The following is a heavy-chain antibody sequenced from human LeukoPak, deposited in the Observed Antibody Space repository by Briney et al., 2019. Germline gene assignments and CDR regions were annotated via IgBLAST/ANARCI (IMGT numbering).Heavy chain of an antibody. Sequence: GGSLRLSCAASGFTVSSNYMSWVRQAPGKGLEWVSVIYSGGSTYYADSVKGRFTISRDNSKNTVYLQMNSLRAEDTGVYYCARDRLEAVTDDDYFDYWGQGTLVTVSS. J-gene: IGHJ4*02. D-gene: IGHD2-21*02. V-gene: IGHV3-66*01. CDR2: IYSGGST. CDR3: ARDRLEAVTDDDYFDY. CDR1: GFTVSSNY.